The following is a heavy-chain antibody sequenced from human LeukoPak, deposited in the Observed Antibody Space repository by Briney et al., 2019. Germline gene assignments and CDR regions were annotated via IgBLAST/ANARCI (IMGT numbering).Heavy chain of an antibody. CDR1: GGSFSGYY. D-gene: IGHD5-12*01. Sequence: SETLSLTCAVYGGSFSGYYWSWIRQPPGKGLEWIGEINHSGSTNYNPSLKSRVTISVDTSKNQFSLKLSSVTAADTAVYYCARRSFRYSGYVVHKAFDYWGQGTLVTVSS. CDR2: INHSGST. J-gene: IGHJ4*02. CDR3: ARRSFRYSGYVVHKAFDY. V-gene: IGHV4-34*01.